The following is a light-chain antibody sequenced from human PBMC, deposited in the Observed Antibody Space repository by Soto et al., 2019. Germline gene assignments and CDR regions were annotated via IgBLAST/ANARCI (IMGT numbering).Light chain of an antibody. J-gene: IGLJ2*01. V-gene: IGLV1-47*01. CDR3: AAWDDSLSGRV. CDR1: SSNIGSNY. Sequence: QSVLTQPPSASGTPGQRVTISCSGSSSNIGSNYVYWYLQLPGTAPKLLIYRNNQRPSGVPDRFSGSKSGTSASLAISGLRSEGEADYYCAAWDDSLSGRVFGGGTKVTVL. CDR2: RNN.